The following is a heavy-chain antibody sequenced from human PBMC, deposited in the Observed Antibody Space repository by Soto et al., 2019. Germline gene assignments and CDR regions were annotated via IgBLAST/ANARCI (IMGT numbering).Heavy chain of an antibody. Sequence: GASVKVSCKASGYTFTSYYMHWVRQAPGQGLEWMGIINPSGGSTSYAQKFQGRVTMTRDTSTSTVYMELSSLRSEDTAVYYCARDFVGIEHPSGSYAHWGQGTLVTVSS. CDR3: ARDFVGIEHPSGSYAH. CDR2: INPSGGST. J-gene: IGHJ4*02. V-gene: IGHV1-46*01. D-gene: IGHD1-26*01. CDR1: GYTFTSYY.